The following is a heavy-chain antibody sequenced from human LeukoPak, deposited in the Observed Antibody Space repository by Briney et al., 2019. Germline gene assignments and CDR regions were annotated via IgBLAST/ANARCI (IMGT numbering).Heavy chain of an antibody. CDR2: IRSDGSDT. V-gene: IGHV3-74*01. Sequence: GGSLRLSCAASGFTFSDTWMHWVRQAPGEGLVWVSRIRSDGSDTRYAESVKGRFTISRDNAKNTLYLQMNSLRAEDTAVYYCARSYGDYSSSDYFDYWGQGTLVTVSS. CDR1: GFTFSDTW. CDR3: ARSYGDYSSSDYFDY. D-gene: IGHD4-17*01. J-gene: IGHJ4*02.